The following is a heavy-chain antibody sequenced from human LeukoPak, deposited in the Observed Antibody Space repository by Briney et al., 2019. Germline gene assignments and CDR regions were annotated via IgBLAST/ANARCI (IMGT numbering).Heavy chain of an antibody. D-gene: IGHD6-19*01. J-gene: IGHJ4*02. CDR1: GFTFSSYA. CDR2: ISGSGGST. CDR3: AKGEARYTSAWVVY. V-gene: IGHV3-23*01. Sequence: PGGSLRLSCAASGFTFSSYAMSWVRQARGKGLEWVSVISGSGGSTYYADPVKGRFTISRDNSKNTLYLQMNSLRAEDTAAYYCAKGEARYTSAWVVYWGQGTLVTVSS.